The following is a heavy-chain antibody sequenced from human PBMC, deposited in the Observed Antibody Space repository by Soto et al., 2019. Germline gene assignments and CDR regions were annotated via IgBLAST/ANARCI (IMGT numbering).Heavy chain of an antibody. CDR3: TTEWGYCSGGSCLEYFQH. CDR2: IKSKTDGGTT. J-gene: IGHJ1*01. D-gene: IGHD2-15*01. CDR1: GFTFSNAW. Sequence: EVQLVESGGGLVKPGGSLRLSCAASGFTFSNAWMSWVRQAPGKGLEWVGRIKSKTDGGTTDYAAPVKGRFTISRDDSKNTLYLQMNSLKTEDTAVYYCTTEWGYCSGGSCLEYFQHWGQGTLVTVSS. V-gene: IGHV3-15*01.